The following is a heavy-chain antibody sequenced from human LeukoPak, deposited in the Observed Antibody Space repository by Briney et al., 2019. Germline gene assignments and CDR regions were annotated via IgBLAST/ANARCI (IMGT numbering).Heavy chain of an antibody. J-gene: IGHJ2*01. CDR2: ISSSSSYI. CDR1: GFTFSSYS. CDR3: ASWEQIFGVDNNDWYFDL. V-gene: IGHV3-21*01. Sequence: GGSLRLSCAASGFTFSSYSMNWVRQAPGKGLEWVSSISSSSSYIYYADSVKGRFTISRDNAKNSLYLQMNSLRAEDTAVYYCASWEQIFGVDNNDWYFDLWGRGTLVTVSS. D-gene: IGHD3-3*01.